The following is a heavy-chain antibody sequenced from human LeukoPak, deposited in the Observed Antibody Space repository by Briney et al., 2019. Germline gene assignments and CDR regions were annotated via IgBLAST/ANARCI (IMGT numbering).Heavy chain of an antibody. Sequence: GGSLRLSCVASGLTSSSYGMHWVRQAPGKGLEGVALIPKDGSNKYYGDSVKGRFTISRDISKNTLILQMNSLRAEDTAVYYCAKDRSNWFDAWGQGTLVTVSS. CDR3: AKDRSNWFDA. V-gene: IGHV3-30*02. D-gene: IGHD2/OR15-2a*01. J-gene: IGHJ5*02. CDR1: GLTSSSYG. CDR2: IPKDGSNK.